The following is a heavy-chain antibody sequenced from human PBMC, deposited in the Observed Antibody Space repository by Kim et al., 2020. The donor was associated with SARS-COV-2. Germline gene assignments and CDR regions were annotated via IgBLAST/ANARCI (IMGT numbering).Heavy chain of an antibody. CDR1: GGSLNGFH. J-gene: IGHJ2*01. Sequence: SETLSLTCTVSGGSLNGFHWSWLRQSPGKGLEWIGCVYYTGRTNYNPSLKSRVTISVDTSKKQFSLRLTSVTAADTAVYYCAKNGGVRGLESPLW. V-gene: IGHV4-59*01. CDR3: AKNGGVRGLESPL. D-gene: IGHD3-10*01. CDR2: VYYTGRT.